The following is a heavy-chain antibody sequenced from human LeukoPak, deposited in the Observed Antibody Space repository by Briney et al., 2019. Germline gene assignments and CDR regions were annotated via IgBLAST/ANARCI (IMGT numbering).Heavy chain of an antibody. V-gene: IGHV3-30*18. J-gene: IGHJ4*02. CDR3: AKDYCMGTYFGN. D-gene: IGHD2-15*01. CDR2: ISYEGSNK. CDR1: GFSFSTYA. Sequence: PGGSLRLSCAASGFSFSTYAMHWVRQAPGKGLEWVAFISYEGSNKYYTDSVKGRFTVSRDNSKNTLYLQMNTLRAEDTAVYRCAKDYCMGTYFGNWGQGALVAVSS.